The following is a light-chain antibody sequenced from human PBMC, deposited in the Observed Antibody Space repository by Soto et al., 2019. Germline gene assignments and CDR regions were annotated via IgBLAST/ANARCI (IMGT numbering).Light chain of an antibody. Sequence: SYELTQPSSVSVSPGQTASITCSGDALARKYGRWFQQKPGQAPVLVIYNDSERPSGIPERFSGSSSGTTVTLTISGAQVDDEADYYCYSAADNTLLLGGGIKLTVL. CDR1: ALARKY. J-gene: IGLJ2*01. CDR3: YSAADNTLL. V-gene: IGLV3-27*01. CDR2: NDS.